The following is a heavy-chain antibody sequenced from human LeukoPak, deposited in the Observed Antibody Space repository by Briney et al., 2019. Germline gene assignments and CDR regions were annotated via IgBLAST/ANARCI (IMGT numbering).Heavy chain of an antibody. CDR2: IYYTGST. CDR1: GGSISTYY. CDR3: ARPGVRNWFDP. J-gene: IGHJ5*02. Sequence: SETLSLTCTVSGGSISTYYWSWIRQPPGKGLEWIGYIYYTGSTSYNPSLKSRVTMSLDASMNQFSLELNSVTPADTAVYYCARPGVRNWFDPWGQGTLVTVSS. V-gene: IGHV4-59*01. D-gene: IGHD4/OR15-4a*01.